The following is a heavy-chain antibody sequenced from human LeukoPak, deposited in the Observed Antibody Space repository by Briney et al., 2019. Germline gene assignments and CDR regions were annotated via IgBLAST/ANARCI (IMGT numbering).Heavy chain of an antibody. CDR2: IGGDGVSR. J-gene: IGHJ4*02. D-gene: IGHD1-26*01. V-gene: IGHV3-23*01. Sequence: GGSLRLSCAASGFTFKTYAMMWVRQAPGEGLEWVSAIGGDGVSRDYSDSVKGRFTISRDNSKNTLYLQMNSLRVEDTALYFCAKRVGGTPDNWGLGTLVTVSS. CDR3: AKRVGGTPDN. CDR1: GFTFKTYA.